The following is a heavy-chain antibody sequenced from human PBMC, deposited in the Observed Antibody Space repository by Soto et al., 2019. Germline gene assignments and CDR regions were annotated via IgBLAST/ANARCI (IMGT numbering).Heavy chain of an antibody. V-gene: IGHV4-39*01. CDR1: GDSVSSSTYY. D-gene: IGHD1-1*01. CDR2: IYYSGFT. CDR3: ARKLSSNIQSRAADY. J-gene: IGHJ4*02. Sequence: SGTLALTCTVSGDSVSSSTYYWCGFRQPPGKGLEWIGSIYYSGFTYYNPSLKSRVTISVDTSKNQFSLKLNSVTATDTAVYYCARKLSSNIQSRAADYWGQGTLLTVSS.